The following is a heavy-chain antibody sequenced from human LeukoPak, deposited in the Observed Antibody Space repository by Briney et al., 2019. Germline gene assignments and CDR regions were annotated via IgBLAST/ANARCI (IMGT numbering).Heavy chain of an antibody. Sequence: ASVKVSCKASGYTFTSYDINWVRQATGQGLEWMGWINPNSGGINYAQKFQGRVTMTRDTSISTAYMELSRLRSDDTAVYYCARAVYDSSGYYYTAFDIWGQGTMVTVSS. CDR1: GYTFTSYD. J-gene: IGHJ3*02. CDR3: ARAVYDSSGYYYTAFDI. CDR2: INPNSGGI. D-gene: IGHD3-22*01. V-gene: IGHV1-2*02.